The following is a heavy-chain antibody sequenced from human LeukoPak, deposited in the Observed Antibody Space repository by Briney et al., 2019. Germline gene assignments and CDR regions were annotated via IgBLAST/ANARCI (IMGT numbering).Heavy chain of an antibody. J-gene: IGHJ4*02. D-gene: IGHD3-22*01. Sequence: SETLSLTCTVSGGSISSSSYYWGWIRQPPGKGLEWIGSIYYSGSTYYNPSLKSRVTISVDTSKNQFSLKLSSVTAADTAVYYCARDGSSGLLYYFDYWGQGTLVTVSS. CDR1: GGSISSSSYY. CDR2: IYYSGST. CDR3: ARDGSSGLLYYFDY. V-gene: IGHV4-39*07.